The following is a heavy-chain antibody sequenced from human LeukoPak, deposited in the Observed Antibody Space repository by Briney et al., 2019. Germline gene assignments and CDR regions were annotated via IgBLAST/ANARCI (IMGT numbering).Heavy chain of an antibody. J-gene: IGHJ4*02. CDR3: ARRVSSGYDYFDY. Sequence: GGSLRLSCAASGFPFSTYAMHWVSQAPGKGLEWVALISYDGSNTYNTDSVKGRITVSRDNTKNTLYLQMNSLRAEDTPVYYCARRVSSGYDYFDYWGQGTLVTVSS. CDR2: ISYDGSNT. D-gene: IGHD5-18*01. V-gene: IGHV3-30*04. CDR1: GFPFSTYA.